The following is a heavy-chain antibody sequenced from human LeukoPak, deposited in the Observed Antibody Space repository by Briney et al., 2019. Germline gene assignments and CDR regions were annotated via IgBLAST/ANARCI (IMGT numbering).Heavy chain of an antibody. V-gene: IGHV3-74*01. D-gene: IGHD3-22*01. J-gene: IGHJ4*02. Sequence: GGSLRLSCAASGFTFSSYWMHWVRQAPGKGLVWVSRINSDGSTTNYADSVKGRFTISRDNSKNTLYLQMNSLGAEDTAVYYCARLAYYDSSGYSGSYFDYWGQGTLVTVSS. CDR3: ARLAYYDSSGYSGSYFDY. CDR2: INSDGSTT. CDR1: GFTFSSYW.